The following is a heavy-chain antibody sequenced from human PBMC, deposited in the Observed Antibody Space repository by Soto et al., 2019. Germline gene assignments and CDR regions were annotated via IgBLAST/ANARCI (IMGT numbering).Heavy chain of an antibody. CDR1: GFTFSDYY. D-gene: IGHD6-6*01. CDR2: ITSSGRTT. CDR3: ARDLGLVLAYSSSPLSDYGMDV. Sequence: QVQLVESGGGLVKPGGSLRLSCAASGFTFSDYYMNWIRQAPGKGLEWVSYITSSGRTTYYADSVKGRFTISRDNAKNSLYLQMNSLRDEDTAVYYCARDLGLVLAYSSSPLSDYGMDVWGQGTTVTVSS. J-gene: IGHJ6*02. V-gene: IGHV3-11*01.